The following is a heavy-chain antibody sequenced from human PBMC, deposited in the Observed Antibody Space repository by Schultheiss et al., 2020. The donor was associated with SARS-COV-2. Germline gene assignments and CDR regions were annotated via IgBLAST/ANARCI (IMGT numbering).Heavy chain of an antibody. CDR3: AKGRLEWLWRNWFDP. V-gene: IGHV3-73*01. Sequence: GESLKISCAASGFTFSGSAMHWVRQASGKGLEWVGRIRSKANSYATAYAASVKGRFTISRDDSKNTAYLQMNSLKTEDTAVYYCAKGRLEWLWRNWFDPWGQGTLVTVSS. CDR2: IRSKANSYAT. CDR1: GFTFSGSA. D-gene: IGHD3-3*01. J-gene: IGHJ5*02.